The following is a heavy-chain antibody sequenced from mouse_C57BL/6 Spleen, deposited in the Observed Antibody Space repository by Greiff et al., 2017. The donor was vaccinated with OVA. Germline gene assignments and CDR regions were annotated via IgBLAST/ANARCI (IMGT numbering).Heavy chain of an antibody. J-gene: IGHJ3*01. CDR3: ASGPAWFAY. CDR1: GYTFTSYW. V-gene: IGHV1-64*01. Sequence: VQLQQPGAELVKPGASVKLSCKASGYTFTSYWMHWVKQRPGQGLEWIGMIHPNSGSTNYNEKFKSKATLTVDKSSSTAYMHLSSLTSEDSAVYYCASGPAWFAYWGQGTLVTVSA. CDR2: IHPNSGST.